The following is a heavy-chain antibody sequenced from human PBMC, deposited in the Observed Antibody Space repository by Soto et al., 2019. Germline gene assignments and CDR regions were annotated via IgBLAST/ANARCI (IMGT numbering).Heavy chain of an antibody. CDR3: ARDRYYYDSSGSPKPFDI. CDR1: GFTFSRFS. CDR2: ISSSSGRI. V-gene: IGHV3-21*01. D-gene: IGHD3-22*01. J-gene: IGHJ3*02. Sequence: GGSLRLSCAASGFTFSRFSMNWVRQAPGKGLEWVSSISSSSGRIYHADSVKGRFAISRDNAKNSLFLQMNSLGAEDTAVYYCARDRYYYDSSGSPKPFDIWGQGTKVTVSS.